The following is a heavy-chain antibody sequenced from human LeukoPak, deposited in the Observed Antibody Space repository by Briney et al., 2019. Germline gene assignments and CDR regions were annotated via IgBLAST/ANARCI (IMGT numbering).Heavy chain of an antibody. CDR3: AREEVQDCSGGSCYWFDP. D-gene: IGHD2-15*01. CDR1: GGSISSYY. CDR2: IYYSGST. Sequence: PSETLSLTCTVSGGSISSYYWSWIRQPPGKGLEWIGYIYYSGSTNYNPSLKSRLTISVDTSKNQFSLKLSSVTAADTAVYYCAREEVQDCSGGSCYWFDPWGQGTLVTVSS. J-gene: IGHJ5*02. V-gene: IGHV4-59*12.